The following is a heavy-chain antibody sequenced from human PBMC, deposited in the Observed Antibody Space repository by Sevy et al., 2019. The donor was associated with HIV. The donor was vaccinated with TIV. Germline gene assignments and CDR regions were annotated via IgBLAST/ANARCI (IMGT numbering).Heavy chain of an antibody. V-gene: IGHV3-30*02. CDR3: AKGGSGGIDHYGMDV. Sequence: GGSLRLSCAASGFRFNNFGMYWVRQAPGKGLEGVAFTRYDGINKYYVDSVKGRSTISRDNSKDTLYLEMKSLRLEDTAIYYCAKGGSGGIDHYGMDVWGQRTTVTVSS. J-gene: IGHJ6*02. D-gene: IGHD6-25*01. CDR2: TRYDGINK. CDR1: GFRFNNFG.